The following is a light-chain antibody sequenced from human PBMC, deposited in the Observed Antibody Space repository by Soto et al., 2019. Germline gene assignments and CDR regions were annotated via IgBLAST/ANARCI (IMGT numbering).Light chain of an antibody. V-gene: IGKV3-15*01. J-gene: IGKJ2*01. CDR1: QSISTE. CDR3: QQGHNWPLT. CDR2: SAS. Sequence: EKVMTQSPATLSVSPGEQATLSCRASQSISTELAWYQQKPGQPPRLLIYSASTRATGVPARFTGSGSGSEFTLTISGLQSEDFAVYYCQQGHNWPLTFGQGTRLEI.